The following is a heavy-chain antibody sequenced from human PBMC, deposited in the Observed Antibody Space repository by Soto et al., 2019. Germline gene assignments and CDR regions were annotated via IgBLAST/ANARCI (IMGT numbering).Heavy chain of an antibody. CDR3: AIYDFWSGKGPTDYGMDV. V-gene: IGHV1-18*01. CDR1: GYPFTSYG. CDR2: ISAYNGNT. D-gene: IGHD3-3*01. J-gene: IGHJ6*02. Sequence: GASVKVSCKASGYPFTSYGISWVRQAPGQGLEWMGRISAYNGNTNYAQKLQGRVTMTTDTSTSTAYMELWSLRSDDTAVYYCAIYDFWSGKGPTDYGMDVWGQGTTVTVSS.